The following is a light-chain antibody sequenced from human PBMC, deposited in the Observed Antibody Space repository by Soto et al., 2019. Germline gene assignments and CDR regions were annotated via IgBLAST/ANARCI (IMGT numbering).Light chain of an antibody. Sequence: DTVLTQSPGTLSLTSGERATLSCRASQSFRGLLAWYQQKPGQAPRLLIYDAYNRATGIPPRFSGSGSGTDFTLTISSLEPEDAAVYYCQQRHMWPITFGQGTRLEIK. V-gene: IGKV3-11*01. CDR3: QQRHMWPIT. J-gene: IGKJ5*01. CDR1: QSFRGL. CDR2: DAY.